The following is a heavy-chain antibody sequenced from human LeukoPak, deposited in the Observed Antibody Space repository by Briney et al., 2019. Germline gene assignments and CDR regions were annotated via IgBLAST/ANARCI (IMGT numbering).Heavy chain of an antibody. D-gene: IGHD2-8*01. Sequence: PSETLSLTCTVSGGSLGGHYWYWIRQPAGKGLEWIGRIYSSGSTNNAPSLKSRVTMSIDTSKKYVSLKLNTVTAADTAVYYCARLNGDGFDIWGQGAKVTVSS. CDR1: GGSLGGHY. J-gene: IGHJ3*02. V-gene: IGHV4-4*07. CDR3: ARLNGDGFDI. CDR2: IYSSGST.